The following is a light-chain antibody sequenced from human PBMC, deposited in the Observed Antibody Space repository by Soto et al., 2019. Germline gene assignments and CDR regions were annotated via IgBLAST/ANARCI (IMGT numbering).Light chain of an antibody. Sequence: EIVLTQSPGTLSLSPGERATLSCRASQSVSSSYLAWYQQKPGQAPRLLIYGASSRATGIPDRFSVSGSGTDFTLTISRLEPEDFAVYYCQQYGSSRTWTCGQGTKVEIK. CDR2: GAS. CDR1: QSVSSSY. J-gene: IGKJ1*01. CDR3: QQYGSSRTWT. V-gene: IGKV3-20*01.